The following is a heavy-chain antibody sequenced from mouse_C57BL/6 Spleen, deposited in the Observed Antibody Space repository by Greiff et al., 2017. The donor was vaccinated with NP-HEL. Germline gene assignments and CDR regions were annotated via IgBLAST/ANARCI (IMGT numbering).Heavy chain of an antibody. Sequence: QVQLKQPGAELVMPGASVKLSCKASGYTFTSYWMHWVKQRPGQGLEWIGEIDPSDSYTNYNQKFKGKSTLTVDESSSTAYMQLSSLTSEDSAVYYCARSGVYYGNYAWFAYWGQGTLVTVSA. V-gene: IGHV1-69*01. CDR1: GYTFTSYW. J-gene: IGHJ3*01. D-gene: IGHD2-1*01. CDR2: IDPSDSYT. CDR3: ARSGVYYGNYAWFAY.